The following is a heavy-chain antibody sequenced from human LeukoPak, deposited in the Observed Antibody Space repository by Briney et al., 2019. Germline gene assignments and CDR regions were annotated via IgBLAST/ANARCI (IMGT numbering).Heavy chain of an antibody. CDR1: GYTFTGYY. CDR2: INPNSGGT. D-gene: IGHD3-22*01. J-gene: IGHJ4*02. Sequence: GASVTVSCKASGYTFTGYYMHWVRQAPGQGLEWMGWINPNSGGTNYAQKFQGRVTMTRDTSISTAYMELSRLRSGDTAVYYCVWGYYDSSGYYYDDYWGQGTLVTVSS. V-gene: IGHV1-2*02. CDR3: VWGYYDSSGYYYDDY.